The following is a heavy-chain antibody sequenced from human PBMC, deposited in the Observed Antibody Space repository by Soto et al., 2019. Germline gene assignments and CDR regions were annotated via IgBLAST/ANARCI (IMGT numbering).Heavy chain of an antibody. Sequence: SETLSLTCTVSGGSISSSSYFWGLIRQPPGKGLEWIGSIYYSGSTYYNLSLKSRVTISVDTSKNQFSLKLSSVTAADTAVYFWARLPGYCSCDSCGIDYWGQGTLVTVSS. D-gene: IGHD2-15*01. CDR1: GGSISSSSYF. J-gene: IGHJ4*02. CDR3: ARLPGYCSCDSCGIDY. CDR2: IYYSGST. V-gene: IGHV4-39*01.